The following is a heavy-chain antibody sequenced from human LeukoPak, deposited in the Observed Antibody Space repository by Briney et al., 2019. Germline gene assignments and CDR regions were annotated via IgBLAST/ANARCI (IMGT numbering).Heavy chain of an antibody. CDR3: ARDGEGVGGYVTGYYYGMDF. CDR1: RGSISSYY. J-gene: IGHJ6*02. CDR2: IYTSGNT. D-gene: IGHD5-12*01. V-gene: IGHV4-4*07. Sequence: SETLSLTCTVSRGSISSYYWSWIRPPAGKGLEWIGRIYTSGNTNYNPSLKSRVTMSVDTSKNQFSLKLSSVTAADTAVYYCARDGEGVGGYVTGYYYGMDFWGQGTTVTVSS.